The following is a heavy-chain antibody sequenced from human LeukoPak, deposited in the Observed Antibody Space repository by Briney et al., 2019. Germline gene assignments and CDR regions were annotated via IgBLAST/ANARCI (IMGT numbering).Heavy chain of an antibody. Sequence: SETLSLTCTVSGSSISSSYYSGWIRQPPGKGLEWIGSIYHSVRTYYNPSLKSRVTISVDTSKNQFSLKLSSVTAADTAVYYCASRDYYYYYMDVWGKGTTVTVSS. CDR3: ASRDYYYYYMDV. V-gene: IGHV4-38-2*02. J-gene: IGHJ6*03. CDR2: IYHSVRT. CDR1: GSSISSSYY.